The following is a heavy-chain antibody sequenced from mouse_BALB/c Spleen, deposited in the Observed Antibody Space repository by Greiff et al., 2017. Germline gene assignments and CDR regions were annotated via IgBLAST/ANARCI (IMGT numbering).Heavy chain of an antibody. V-gene: IGHV1-54*01. CDR2: INPGSGGT. CDR3: ASMYCYAMDY. CDR1: GYAFTNYL. Sequence: QVQLQQSGAELVRPGTSVKVSCKASGYAFTNYLIEWVKQRPGQGLEWIGVINPGSGGTNYNEKFKGKATLTADKSSSTAYMQLSSLTSDDSAVYFCASMYCYAMDYWGQGTSVTVSS. J-gene: IGHJ4*01.